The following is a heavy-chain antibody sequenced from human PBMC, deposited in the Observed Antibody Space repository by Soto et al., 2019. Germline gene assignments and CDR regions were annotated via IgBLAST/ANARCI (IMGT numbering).Heavy chain of an antibody. D-gene: IGHD6-13*01. J-gene: IGHJ5*02. Sequence: SETLSLTCTVSGCSISSYYWSWIRQPPGKGLEWIGYIYYSGSTNYNPSLKSRVTISVDTSKNQFSLKLSSVTAADTAVYYCARHAPQAAAGFNWFDPWGQGTLVTVSS. V-gene: IGHV4-59*08. CDR3: ARHAPQAAAGFNWFDP. CDR1: GCSISSYY. CDR2: IYYSGST.